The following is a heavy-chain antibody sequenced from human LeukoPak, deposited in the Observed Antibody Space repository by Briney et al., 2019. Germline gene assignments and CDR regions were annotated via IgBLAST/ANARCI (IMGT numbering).Heavy chain of an antibody. CDR2: IYYSGST. CDR3: ATQVPWYLDF. J-gene: IGHJ4*02. CDR1: GDSISSSYW. Sequence: SGTLSLTCAVSGDSISSSYWWSWVRQPPGKGLEWIGSIYYSGSTYYNPSLKSRVTISVDTSKSQLSLKLSSVTAADTAVYYCATQVPWYLDFWGQGVLVTVSS. V-gene: IGHV4-4*02.